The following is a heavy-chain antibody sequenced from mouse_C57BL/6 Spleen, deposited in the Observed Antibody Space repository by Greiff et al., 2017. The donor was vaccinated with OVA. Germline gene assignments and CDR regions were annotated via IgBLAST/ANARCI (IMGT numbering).Heavy chain of an antibody. CDR1: GYTFTDYN. Sequence: VQLQQSGPELVKPGASVKMSCKASGYTFTDYNMHWVKQSHGKSLEWIGYLNPNNGGTSYNKKFKGKATLTVNKSSSPAYMDLSSLTSEDSAVYYCARRICGSSYIDYWGQGTTLTVAS. CDR3: ARRICGSSYIDY. V-gene: IGHV1-22*01. D-gene: IGHD1-1*01. CDR2: LNPNNGGT. J-gene: IGHJ2*01.